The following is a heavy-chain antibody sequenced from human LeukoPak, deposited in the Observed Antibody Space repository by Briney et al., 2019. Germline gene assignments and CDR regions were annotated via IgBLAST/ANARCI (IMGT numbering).Heavy chain of an antibody. J-gene: IGHJ4*02. V-gene: IGHV3-23*01. CDR1: GFTFRSYA. CDR3: AKDFVASWELLPYYFDY. D-gene: IGHD3-10*01. Sequence: GGSLRLSCAASGFTFRSYAMSWVRQAPGKGLEWVSTITDTGDSTYYADSVKGRFTISRDNSKNTLYLQMNSLRAEDTAVYYCAKDFVASWELLPYYFDYWGQGTLVTVSS. CDR2: ITDTGDST.